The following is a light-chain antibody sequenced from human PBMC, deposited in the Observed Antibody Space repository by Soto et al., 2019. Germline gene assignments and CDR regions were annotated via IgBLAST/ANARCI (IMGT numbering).Light chain of an antibody. V-gene: IGKV3D-7*01. CDR2: DSS. CDR3: HQYHNFPRT. J-gene: IGKJ1*01. CDR1: QTVSSAR. Sequence: PGERATLSCRASQTVSSARLAWFQQKPGQAPRLLIFDSSNRATGIPARFSGSGYGTDFTLSISSLEPEDFATYYCHQYHNFPRTFGQGTKVDIK.